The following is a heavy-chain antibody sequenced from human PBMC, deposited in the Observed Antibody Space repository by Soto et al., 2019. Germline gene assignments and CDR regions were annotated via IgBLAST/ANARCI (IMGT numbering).Heavy chain of an antibody. CDR3: ARDIWSGNYKWFDS. J-gene: IGHJ5*01. CDR1: TLTVSLYG. CDR2: ISNDGGTQ. V-gene: IGHV3-30*03. Sequence: PGGSLRLSCAASTLTVSLYGIQWVRQAPGKGLDWVAFISNDGGTQYYADPVKGRFSISRDNSMNTVDLHMNSLRAEDTAIYYCARDIWSGNYKWFDSWGQGTLVTVSS. D-gene: IGHD3-3*01.